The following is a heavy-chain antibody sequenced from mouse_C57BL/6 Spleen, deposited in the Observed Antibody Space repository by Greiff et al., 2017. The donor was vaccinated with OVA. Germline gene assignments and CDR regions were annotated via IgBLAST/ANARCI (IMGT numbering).Heavy chain of an antibody. CDR3: AINPYYGSDYYAMDY. D-gene: IGHD1-1*01. V-gene: IGHV1-26*01. CDR2: INPNNGGT. CDR1: GYTFTDYY. Sequence: VQLQQSGPELVKPGASVKISCKASGYTFTDYYMNWVKQSHGKSLEWIGDINPNNGGTSYNQKFKGKATLTVDKSSSTAYMELRSLTSEDSAVYYGAINPYYGSDYYAMDYWGQGTSVTVSS. J-gene: IGHJ4*01.